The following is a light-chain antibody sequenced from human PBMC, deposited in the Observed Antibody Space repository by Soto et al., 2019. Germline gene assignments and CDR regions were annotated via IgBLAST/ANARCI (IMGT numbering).Light chain of an antibody. CDR3: CSYAGSSIL. CDR2: EAN. Sequence: QSALTQPASVSGSPGQSITISCTGTSSDIGNYNLVSWYQHLPGKAPKLMSYEANKRLSGVTNRFSGSKSGNTASLTISGLQAEDEADYYCCSYAGSSILFGGGTKLTVL. V-gene: IGLV2-23*01. CDR1: SSDIGNYNL. J-gene: IGLJ2*01.